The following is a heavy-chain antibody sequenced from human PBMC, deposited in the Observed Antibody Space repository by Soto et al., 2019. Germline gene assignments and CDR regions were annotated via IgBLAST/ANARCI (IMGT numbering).Heavy chain of an antibody. D-gene: IGHD1-26*01. CDR2: ISAYNRNT. CDR3: ARGGSYYEDLIHGAFDI. CDR1: GYTFTSYG. V-gene: IGHV1-18*01. Sequence: QVQLVQSGAEVKNPGASVKVSCKASGYTFTSYGISWVRQAPGQRLEWMGWISAYNRNTNYAQKLQGRVTMTTATSKSTAYMELRRVRSDDTAVSYCARGGSYYEDLIHGAFDIWGQGAMVTVSS. J-gene: IGHJ3*02.